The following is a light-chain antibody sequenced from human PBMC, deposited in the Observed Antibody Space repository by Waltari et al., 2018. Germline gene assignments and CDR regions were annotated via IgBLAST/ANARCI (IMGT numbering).Light chain of an antibody. J-gene: IGLJ3*02. Sequence: QSVLTQPPSMSAAPGQTVTIPCTGASSNFDEGYDVHWYQQFPGTSPKLLIFGNTNRPSGVPGRFSGSRSGTSASLAIAGLQSEDEAVYYCQSFDSSLSASVFGGGTKLTVL. V-gene: IGLV1-40*01. CDR2: GNT. CDR1: SSNFDEGYD. CDR3: QSFDSSLSASV.